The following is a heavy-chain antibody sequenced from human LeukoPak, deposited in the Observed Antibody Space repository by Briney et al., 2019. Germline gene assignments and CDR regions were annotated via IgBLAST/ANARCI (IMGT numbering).Heavy chain of an antibody. J-gene: IGHJ4*02. V-gene: IGHV4-34*01. D-gene: IGHD3-3*01. CDR1: GGSFSGYY. CDR2: INHSGST. Sequence: PSETLSLTCAVYGGSFSGYYWSWIRQPPGKGLEWIGEINHSGSTNYNPPLKSRVTISVDTSKNQFSLKLSSVTATDTAVYYCARATYDAGDYWGQGTLVTVSS. CDR3: ARATYDAGDY.